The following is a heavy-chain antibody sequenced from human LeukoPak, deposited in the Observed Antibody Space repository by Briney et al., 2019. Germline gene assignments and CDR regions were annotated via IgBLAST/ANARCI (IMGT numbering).Heavy chain of an antibody. CDR2: ISTYNGNT. D-gene: IGHD6-19*01. CDR3: ARCLRYSSGWSGAFDM. V-gene: IGHV1-18*01. CDR1: TYTFTSYG. J-gene: IGHJ3*02. Sequence: GASVKVSCKASTYTFTSYGITWVRQAPGQGLEWMGWISTYNGNTNYTQNLQGRATMTTDTSTSTAYMELRSLRSDDTAVYYCARCLRYSSGWSGAFDMWGQGTMVTVSS.